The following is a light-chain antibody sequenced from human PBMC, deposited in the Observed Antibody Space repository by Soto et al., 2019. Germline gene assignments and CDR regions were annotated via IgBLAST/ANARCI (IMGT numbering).Light chain of an antibody. J-gene: IGKJ4*01. V-gene: IGKV3-15*01. CDR3: QQYNNWPTLT. CDR1: QRVISD. CDR2: GAS. Sequence: EKGVTQSPATVSVSRGERATVWCGASQRVISDLAWYEQKPGQAPRLLIYGASTRATGIPARFSGSGSGTEFTLTISSLQSEDFAVYYCQQYNNWPTLTFGGGTKVDI.